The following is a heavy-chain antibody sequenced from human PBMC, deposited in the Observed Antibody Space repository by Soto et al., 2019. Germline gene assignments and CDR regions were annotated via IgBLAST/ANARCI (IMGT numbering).Heavy chain of an antibody. D-gene: IGHD3-9*01. CDR1: GASIGTSNW. CDR3: ARLKTYDILNTSDY. V-gene: IGHV4-4*02. J-gene: IGHJ4*02. Sequence: QVQLQESGPGLVKPLGTLSLTCAVSGASIGTSNWWSWVRQSPGKGLEWIGEIHDSGSTAYNPSLKSRVTISLDKSKNQFSLNVSSVTAADTAVYYCARLKTYDILNTSDYWGQGSLVTVSS. CDR2: IHDSGST.